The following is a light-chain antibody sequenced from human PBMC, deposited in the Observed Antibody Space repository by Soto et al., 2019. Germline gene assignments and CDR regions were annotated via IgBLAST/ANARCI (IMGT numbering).Light chain of an antibody. J-gene: IGKJ1*01. CDR1: QSLLDSNAYNY. CDR2: LGS. V-gene: IGKV2-28*01. CDR3: MQALQSPWT. Sequence: DIVMTPSPLSLPVTPGEPASISCRSSQSLLDSNAYNYLDWYLQKPGQSPQLLIYLGSNRASGVPDRFSGSGSGTDFTLKISRVEAEDVGVYYCMQALQSPWTFGQGTK.